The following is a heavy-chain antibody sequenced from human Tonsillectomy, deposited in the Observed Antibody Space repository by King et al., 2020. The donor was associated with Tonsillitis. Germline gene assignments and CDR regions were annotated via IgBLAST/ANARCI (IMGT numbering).Heavy chain of an antibody. J-gene: IGHJ3*02. V-gene: IGHV3-11*06. Sequence: VQLVESGGGLVKPGGSLRLSCAASGFTFSDYYMSWIRQAPGKGLEWVSYISSSSSYTNYADSVKGRFTISRDNAKNSLYLQMNSLRAEDTAVYYCAGAGLVIYDSSGYPVDAFDIWGQGTMVTVSS. D-gene: IGHD3-22*01. CDR2: ISSSSSYT. CDR3: AGAGLVIYDSSGYPVDAFDI. CDR1: GFTFSDYY.